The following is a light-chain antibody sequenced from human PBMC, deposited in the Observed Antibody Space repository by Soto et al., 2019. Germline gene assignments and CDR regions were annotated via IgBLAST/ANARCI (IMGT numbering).Light chain of an antibody. V-gene: IGKV1-5*03. Sequence: DIQMTQSPSTLSASVGDRVTITCRASQNIDSGLAWYQQKPGKAPKLLIYKASILESGVPLRFSGSGSGTEFTLTITSLQPDDFATYYCQQYHFFWTFGQWTRVEIK. CDR3: QQYHFFWT. J-gene: IGKJ1*01. CDR1: QNIDSG. CDR2: KAS.